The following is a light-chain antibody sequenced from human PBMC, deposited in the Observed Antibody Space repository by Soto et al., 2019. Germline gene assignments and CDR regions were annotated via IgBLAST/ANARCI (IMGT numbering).Light chain of an antibody. Sequence: DIQMTQSPATLSASVGDSVTITCRASQSISSKLAWYQQKPGKAPKLLIYDASSWESGVPSRFSGSGSGTEFTLTISSLQPDDFATYYCQQYNSYPYTFGQGTKLEIK. CDR1: QSISSK. V-gene: IGKV1-5*01. CDR2: DAS. J-gene: IGKJ2*01. CDR3: QQYNSYPYT.